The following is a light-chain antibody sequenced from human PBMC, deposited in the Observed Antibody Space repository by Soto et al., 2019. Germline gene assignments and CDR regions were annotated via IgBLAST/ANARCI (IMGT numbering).Light chain of an antibody. CDR3: QQSTNSPQGIT. Sequence: EIVMTQSPDTLSVSPGERATLSCRASQSVSSNLAWYQQKPGQAPRLLIYGASTRATGIPARFSGSGSGKDFTRNISSLEPEEFAGYYCQQSTNSPQGITFGQGTRLEIK. CDR1: QSVSSN. J-gene: IGKJ5*01. CDR2: GAS. V-gene: IGKV3-15*01.